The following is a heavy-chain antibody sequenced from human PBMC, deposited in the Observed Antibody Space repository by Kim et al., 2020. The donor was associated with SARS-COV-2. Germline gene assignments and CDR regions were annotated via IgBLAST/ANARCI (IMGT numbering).Heavy chain of an antibody. CDR2: IIPIFGTA. Sequence: SVKVSCKASGGTFSSYAISWVRQAPGQGLEWMGGIIPIFGTANYAQKFQGRVTITADESTSTAYMELSSLRSEDTAVYYCARDSQVVAASLVAFDIWGQGTMVTVSS. CDR1: GGTFSSYA. J-gene: IGHJ3*02. D-gene: IGHD2-15*01. V-gene: IGHV1-69*13. CDR3: ARDSQVVAASLVAFDI.